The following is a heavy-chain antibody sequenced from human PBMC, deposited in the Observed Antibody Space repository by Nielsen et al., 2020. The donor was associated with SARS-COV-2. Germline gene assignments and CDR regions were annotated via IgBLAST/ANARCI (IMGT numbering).Heavy chain of an antibody. D-gene: IGHD5-18*01. CDR2: ITPSNGNT. V-gene: IGHV1-18*04. CDR3: AREGDTYGVRNFDY. CDR1: GYTFTSND. J-gene: IGHJ4*02. Sequence: ASVKVSCKASGYTFTSNDITWVRQAPGQGLEWMGRITPSNGNTKYAQSFQGRVTMTRDTSTSTVYMELSSLRSEDTAVYYCAREGDTYGVRNFDYWGQGVMVTVSS.